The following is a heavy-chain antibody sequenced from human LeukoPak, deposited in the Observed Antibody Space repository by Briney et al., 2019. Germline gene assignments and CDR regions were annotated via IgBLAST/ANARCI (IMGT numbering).Heavy chain of an antibody. J-gene: IGHJ4*02. CDR1: GYTFTSYD. CDR3: ARDQGPYYYDSSGYYYPFDY. D-gene: IGHD3-22*01. Sequence: ASVKVSCKASGYTFTSYDINWVRQATGQGLEWMGWMNPNSGNTGYAQKFQGRVTMTRNTSISTAYMELSSLRSEDTAVYYCARDQGPYYYDSSGYYYPFDYWGQGTLVTVSS. CDR2: MNPNSGNT. V-gene: IGHV1-8*01.